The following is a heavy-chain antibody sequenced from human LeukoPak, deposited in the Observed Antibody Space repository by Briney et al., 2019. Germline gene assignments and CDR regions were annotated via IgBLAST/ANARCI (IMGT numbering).Heavy chain of an antibody. D-gene: IGHD2-21*01. CDR2: LFHSGST. V-gene: IGHV4-59*01. Sequence: SETLSLTCSVSGAXISSYYWSWIRQPPGKGLEWIGYLFHSGSTNYNPSLKSRVTISVDTSKNQFSLKLNSVTAADTAVYYCARAGASYSFDYWGQGTLVTVSS. CDR3: ARAGASYSFDY. CDR1: GAXISSYY. J-gene: IGHJ4*02.